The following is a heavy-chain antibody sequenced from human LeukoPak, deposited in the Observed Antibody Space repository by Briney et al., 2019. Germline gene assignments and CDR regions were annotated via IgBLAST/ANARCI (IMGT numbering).Heavy chain of an antibody. V-gene: IGHV4-34*01. J-gene: IGHJ6*03. CDR1: GGSFSGYY. CDR3: ARVVSSSSWYYYYYYMDV. D-gene: IGHD6-13*01. CDR2: INHSGST. Sequence: SETLSLTCAVYGGSFSGYYWSWLRQPPGKGLEWIGEINHSGSTNYNPSLKSRVTISVDTSKNQFSLKLSSVTAADTAVYYCARVVSSSSWYYYYYYMDVWGKGTTVTVSS.